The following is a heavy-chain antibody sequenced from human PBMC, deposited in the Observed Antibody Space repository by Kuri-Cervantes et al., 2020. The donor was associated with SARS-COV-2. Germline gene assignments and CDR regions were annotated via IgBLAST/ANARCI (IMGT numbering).Heavy chain of an antibody. J-gene: IGHJ4*02. Sequence: GGSLRLSCEVSGFLFSASAFHWVRQASGKGLEWVSAISGSGSRTYYADSVKGRFTISRDNSKNTLYLQMNSLRAEDTAVYYCAKDGEDIVVVPAAPLDYWGQGTLVTVSS. CDR3: AKDGEDIVVVPAAPLDY. D-gene: IGHD2-2*01. CDR1: GFLFSASA. CDR2: ISGSGSRT. V-gene: IGHV3-23*01.